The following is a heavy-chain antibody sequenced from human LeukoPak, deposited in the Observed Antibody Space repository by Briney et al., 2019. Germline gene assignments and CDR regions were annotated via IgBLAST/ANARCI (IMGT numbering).Heavy chain of an antibody. V-gene: IGHV3-23*01. CDR3: AGDQRVTGRPDIDY. D-gene: IGHD6-6*01. CDR2: ISGSGGST. J-gene: IGHJ4*02. Sequence: GGSLRLSCAASGFIFSSYAMSWVRQAPGKGLEWVSTISGSGGSTYYADSVKGRFTISRDNSKNTLYLQMNNLRAEDTAMYYCAGDQRVTGRPDIDYWGQGTLVIVSS. CDR1: GFIFSSYA.